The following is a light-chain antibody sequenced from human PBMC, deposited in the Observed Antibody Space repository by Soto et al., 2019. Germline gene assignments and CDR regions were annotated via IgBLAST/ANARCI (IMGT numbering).Light chain of an antibody. CDR3: QKYNFAPS. CDR1: QGISNY. J-gene: IGKJ4*01. V-gene: IGKV1-27*01. CDR2: AAS. Sequence: DIQMTQSPSSLSASVGDRVTITCRASQGISNYLAWYQQKPGKVPKLLIYAASTLQSGVPSRFSGSGSGTDFILTISSLQPEDVATYYGQKYNFAPSFGGGTKVEIK.